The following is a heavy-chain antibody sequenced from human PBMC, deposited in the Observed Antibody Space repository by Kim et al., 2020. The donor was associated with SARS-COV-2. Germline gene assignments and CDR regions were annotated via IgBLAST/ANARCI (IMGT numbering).Heavy chain of an antibody. CDR3: ARGDSSSP. Sequence: NGNTNYAQKLQGRVTMTTDTSPSTAYMELRSLRSDDTAVYYCARGDSSSPWGQGTLVTVSS. V-gene: IGHV1-18*01. CDR2: NGNT. D-gene: IGHD6-6*01. J-gene: IGHJ4*02.